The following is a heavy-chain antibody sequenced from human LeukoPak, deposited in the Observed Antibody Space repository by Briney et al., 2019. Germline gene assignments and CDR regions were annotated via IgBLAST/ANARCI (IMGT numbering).Heavy chain of an antibody. J-gene: IGHJ6*02. V-gene: IGHV3-21*01. CDR1: GFTFSSYS. CDR3: ARDMDYDFWSGYYTYYYGMDV. CDR2: ISSSSSYI. D-gene: IGHD3-3*01. Sequence: GGSLRLSCAASGFTFSSYSMNWVRQAPGKGLEWVSSISSSSSYIYYADSVKGRFTISRDNAKNSLYLQMNSLRAEDTAVYYCARDMDYDFWSGYYTYYYGMDVWGQGTTVTVSS.